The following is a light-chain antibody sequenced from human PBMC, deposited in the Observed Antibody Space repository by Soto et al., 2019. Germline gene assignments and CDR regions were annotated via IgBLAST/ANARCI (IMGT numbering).Light chain of an antibody. CDR2: GAS. Sequence: DVQMTQSPASLSASVGDRLTIACRAGQPIADYLNWYQQKPGEAPKVLIFGASSLRSGVPSRFSGSGYGTDFTLTINNLQPEDFATYYCQQTHAVPLTFGQGTRL. CDR1: QPIADY. V-gene: IGKV1-39*01. J-gene: IGKJ5*01. CDR3: QQTHAVPLT.